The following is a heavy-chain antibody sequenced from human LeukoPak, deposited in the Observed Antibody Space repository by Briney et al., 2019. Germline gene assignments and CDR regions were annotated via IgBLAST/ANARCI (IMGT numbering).Heavy chain of an antibody. Sequence: GASLKISFKGSGYSFTNYWIDWVRQMPGRRLECMRIIYPGDSDTRYSPSFQGQVTISADRSISTAYLQWSSLKASDIAMYYCAILYCSSASCYTGSSYYFDYWGQGTLVTVSS. CDR2: IYPGDSDT. CDR3: AILYCSSASCYTGSSYYFDY. J-gene: IGHJ4*02. CDR1: GYSFTNYW. D-gene: IGHD2-2*02. V-gene: IGHV5-51*01.